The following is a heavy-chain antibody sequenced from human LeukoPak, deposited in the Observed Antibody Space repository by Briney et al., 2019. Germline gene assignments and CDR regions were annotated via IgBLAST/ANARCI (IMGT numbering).Heavy chain of an antibody. V-gene: IGHV4-34*01. Sequence: PSETLSLTCAVYGGSFSGYYWSWIRQPPGKGLEWIGEINHSGSTNYNPSLKSRVTISVDTSKPQFSLNLSSVTAAHTAVYYCSRNPPAAAGTVWFDPWGQGTLVTVSS. D-gene: IGHD6-13*01. J-gene: IGHJ5*02. CDR1: GGSFSGYY. CDR3: SRNPPAAAGTVWFDP. CDR2: INHSGST.